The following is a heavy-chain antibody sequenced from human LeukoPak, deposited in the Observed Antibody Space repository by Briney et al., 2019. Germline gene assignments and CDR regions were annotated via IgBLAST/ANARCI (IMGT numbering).Heavy chain of an antibody. CDR2: IYTSGTI. J-gene: IGHJ4*02. CDR1: GGSISSYY. CDR3: ARLWDYSSSLSLPGY. D-gene: IGHD6-6*01. V-gene: IGHV4-4*07. Sequence: KTSETLSLTCTVSGGSISSYYWSWIRQPAGTALEWIGRIYTSGTITYNPSLKSRVTMSVDTSKNQFSLKLSSVTAADTAVYYCARLWDYSSSLSLPGYWGQGTLVTVSS.